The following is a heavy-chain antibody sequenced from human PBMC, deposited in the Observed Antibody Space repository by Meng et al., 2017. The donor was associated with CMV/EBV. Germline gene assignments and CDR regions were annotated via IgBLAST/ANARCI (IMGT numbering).Heavy chain of an antibody. CDR1: GFTFSSYS. CDR3: AKDTTGSGRSPFDY. CDR2: ISGSGGST. J-gene: IGHJ4*02. Sequence: GESLKISCAASGFTFSSYSMNWVRQAPGKGLEWVSAISGSGGSTYYADSVKGRFTISRDNSKNTLYLQMNSLRAEDTAVYYCAKDTTGSGRSPFDYWGQGTLVTVSS. V-gene: IGHV3-23*01. D-gene: IGHD6-19*01.